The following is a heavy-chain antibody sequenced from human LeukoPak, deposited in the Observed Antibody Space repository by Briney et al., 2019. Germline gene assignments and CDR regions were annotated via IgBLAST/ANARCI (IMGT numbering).Heavy chain of an antibody. Sequence: PSETLSLTCTVSGGSISSYYWSWIRQPAGKGLEWIGRIYTSGSTNYNPSLKSRVTMSVDTSKNQFSLKLSSVTAADTAVYYCAKAEYCSSTTCYAFDVWGQGTMVTVSS. CDR1: GGSISSYY. J-gene: IGHJ3*01. D-gene: IGHD2-2*01. CDR3: AKAEYCSSTTCYAFDV. CDR2: IYTSGST. V-gene: IGHV4-4*07.